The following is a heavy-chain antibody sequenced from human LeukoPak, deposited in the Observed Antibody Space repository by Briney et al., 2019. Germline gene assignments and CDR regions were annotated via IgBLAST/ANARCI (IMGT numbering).Heavy chain of an antibody. CDR3: ARESPGSGSYYNLTAEYFQH. J-gene: IGHJ1*01. D-gene: IGHD3-10*01. Sequence: PGGSLRLSCAASGFTVSSNYMSWVRQAPGKGLKWVSVIYSGGSTYYADSVKGRFTISRDNSKNTLYLQMNSLRAEDTAVYYCARESPGSGSYYNLTAEYFQHWGQGTLVTVSS. CDR2: IYSGGST. V-gene: IGHV3-66*01. CDR1: GFTVSSNY.